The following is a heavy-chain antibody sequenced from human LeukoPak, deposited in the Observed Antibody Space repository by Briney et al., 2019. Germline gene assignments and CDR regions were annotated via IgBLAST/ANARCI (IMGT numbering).Heavy chain of an antibody. D-gene: IGHD2-2*01. CDR2: IDDRGST. Sequence: SETLSLTCTVSGGSVSSGLHYWNWIRQPPGKGLEWIGYIDDRGSTDYNPSLKSRVTMSVDTSKKQFSLKLRSVTAADTAVYYCARDFQFCSGISCDLGWFDPWGQGTLVTVSS. J-gene: IGHJ5*02. CDR1: GGSVSSGLHY. V-gene: IGHV4-61*01. CDR3: ARDFQFCSGISCDLGWFDP.